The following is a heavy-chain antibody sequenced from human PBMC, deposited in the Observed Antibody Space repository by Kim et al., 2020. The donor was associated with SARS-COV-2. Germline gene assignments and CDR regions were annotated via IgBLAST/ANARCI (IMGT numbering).Heavy chain of an antibody. Sequence: SETLSLTCAVYGWSFSGYYWSWIRQPPGKGLEWIGEINHSGSTNYNPSLKSRVTISVDTSKNQFSLKLSSVTAADTAVYYCARGHAYYDYVWGSYTKTYYYYGMDVWGQGTTVTVSS. CDR3: ARGHAYYDYVWGSYTKTYYYYGMDV. J-gene: IGHJ6*02. CDR2: INHSGST. V-gene: IGHV4-34*01. D-gene: IGHD3-16*01. CDR1: GWSFSGYY.